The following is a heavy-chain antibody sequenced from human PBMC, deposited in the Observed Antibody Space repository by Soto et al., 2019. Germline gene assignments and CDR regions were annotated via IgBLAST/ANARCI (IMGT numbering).Heavy chain of an antibody. CDR2: IYPGDSDT. J-gene: IGHJ6*01. D-gene: IGHD4-17*01. CDR3: ARYPTLTDYFFHGMDV. V-gene: IGHV5-51*01. Sequence: GESLTICCPVYGYTFTNYWIVWVPQIPGKGLEWMGIIYPGDSDTRDSPSFQGQVTISADRSISTAYLQWSSLKASDTGMYYCARYPTLTDYFFHGMDVWGQGTTVTVSS. CDR1: GYTFTNYW.